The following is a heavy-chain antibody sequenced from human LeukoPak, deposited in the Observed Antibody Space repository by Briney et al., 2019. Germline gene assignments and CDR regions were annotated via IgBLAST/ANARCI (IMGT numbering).Heavy chain of an antibody. CDR3: ASPLGYCTSTSCYTPAYYMDV. J-gene: IGHJ6*03. Sequence: SETLSLTCTVSSDSISSYYWSWIRQPPGKGLEWIGFIYYSGSTNYTPSLRSRVTMSMDTSKNQFSLKLTSVTASDTAVYYCASPLGYCTSTSCYTPAYYMDVWGKGTTVTVSS. CDR2: IYYSGST. D-gene: IGHD2-2*02. CDR1: SDSISSYY. V-gene: IGHV4-59*01.